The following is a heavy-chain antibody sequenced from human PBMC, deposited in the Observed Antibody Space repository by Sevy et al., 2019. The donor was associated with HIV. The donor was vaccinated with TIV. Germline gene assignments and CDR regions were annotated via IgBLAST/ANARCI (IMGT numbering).Heavy chain of an antibody. J-gene: IGHJ4*02. CDR1: GFSFSTYA. V-gene: IGHV3-23*01. Sequence: GGSLRLSCAASGFSFSTYAMTWVRQAPGKGLEWVSGISGSGTSTYYTDSVKGRFTISRDNSKNTVYLQMNNLRAEDTAVYYCGKVSIFGVGGFYDYWGQATLVTVSS. CDR2: ISGSGTST. D-gene: IGHD3-3*01. CDR3: GKVSIFGVGGFYDY.